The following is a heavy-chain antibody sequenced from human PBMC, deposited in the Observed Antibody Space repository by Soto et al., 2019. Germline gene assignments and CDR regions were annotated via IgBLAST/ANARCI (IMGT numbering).Heavy chain of an antibody. V-gene: IGHV3-23*01. J-gene: IGHJ4*02. Sequence: PXGSLRLSCAASGFTFSSYAMSWVRQAPGKGLEWVSAISGSGGSTYYADSVKGRFTISRDNSKNTLYLQMNSLRAEDTAVYYCAKDNYYDILTGYNVNYWGQRTLVTVSS. CDR2: ISGSGGST. CDR3: AKDNYYDILTGYNVNY. D-gene: IGHD3-9*01. CDR1: GFTFSSYA.